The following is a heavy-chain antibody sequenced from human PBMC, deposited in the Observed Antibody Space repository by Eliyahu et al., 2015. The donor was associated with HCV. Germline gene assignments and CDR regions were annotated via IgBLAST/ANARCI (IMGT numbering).Heavy chain of an antibody. CDR3: ARVAYSNYTFDY. CDR1: GGSISSGDYY. V-gene: IGHV4-30-4*01. CDR2: IYYSGST. J-gene: IGHJ4*02. Sequence: QVQLQESGPGLVKPSQPLSLTXXVSGGSISSGDYYXSWXRQPPGKGLEWIGYIYYSGSTYYXPSLKSRVTISVDTSKNQFSLKLSSVTAADTAVYYCARVAYSNYTFDYWGQGTLVTVSS. D-gene: IGHD4-11*01.